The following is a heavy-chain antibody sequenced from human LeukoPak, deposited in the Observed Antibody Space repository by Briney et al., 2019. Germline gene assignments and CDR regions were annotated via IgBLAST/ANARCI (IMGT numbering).Heavy chain of an antibody. CDR3: ARSSERKYYFDY. Sequence: PGGSLRLSCAASGFTVSGNYMSWVRQAPGKGLEWVSLIYSGGTTYYADSVEGRFTISRDNSKNTLYLQMNSLRAEDTAVYYCARSSERKYYFDYWGQGTLVTVSS. V-gene: IGHV3-53*01. J-gene: IGHJ4*02. CDR1: GFTVSGNY. CDR2: IYSGGTT. D-gene: IGHD3-22*01.